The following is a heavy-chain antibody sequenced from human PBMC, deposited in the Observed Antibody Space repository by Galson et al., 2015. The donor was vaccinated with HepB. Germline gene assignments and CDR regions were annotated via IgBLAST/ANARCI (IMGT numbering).Heavy chain of an antibody. CDR3: AKDIRPPYGHNFFDY. V-gene: IGHV3-9*01. CDR1: GFTFDDYA. CDR2: ISWNSGSI. D-gene: IGHD4-17*01. Sequence: SLRLSCAASGFTFDDYAMHWVRQAPGKGLEWVSGISWNSGSIGYADSVKGRFTISRDNAKNSLYLQMNSLRAEDTASYYCAKDIRPPYGHNFFDYWGQGTLVTVSS. J-gene: IGHJ4*02.